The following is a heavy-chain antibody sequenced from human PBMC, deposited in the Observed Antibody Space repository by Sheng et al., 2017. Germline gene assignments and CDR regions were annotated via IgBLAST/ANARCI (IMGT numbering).Heavy chain of an antibody. CDR1: GFTFSSYG. CDR2: IWYDGSNK. J-gene: IGHJ5*02. CDR3: ARDGALTMIPGNWFDP. D-gene: IGHD3-22*01. V-gene: IGHV3-33*01. Sequence: QVQLVESGGGVVQPGRSLRLSCAASGFTFSSYGMHWVRQAPGKGLEWVAVIWYDGSNKYYADSVKGRFTISRDNSKNTLYLQMNSLRAEDTAVYYCARDGALTMIPGNWFDPWGQGTLVTVSS.